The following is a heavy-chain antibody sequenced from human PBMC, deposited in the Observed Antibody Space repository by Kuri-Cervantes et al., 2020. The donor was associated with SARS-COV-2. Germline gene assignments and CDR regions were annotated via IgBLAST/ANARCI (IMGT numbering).Heavy chain of an antibody. V-gene: IGHV4-38-2*02. CDR3: ARDPSRGVRWSGYPNYFDY. CDR2: IYHSGST. J-gene: IGHJ4*02. D-gene: IGHD3-3*01. Sequence: SETLSLTCAVSGYSISSGYYWGWIRQPPGKGLEWIGSIYHSGSTYYNPSLKSRVTISVDTSKNQFSLKPSSVTAADTAVYYCARDPSRGVRWSGYPNYFDYWGQGTLVTVSS. CDR1: GYSISSGYY.